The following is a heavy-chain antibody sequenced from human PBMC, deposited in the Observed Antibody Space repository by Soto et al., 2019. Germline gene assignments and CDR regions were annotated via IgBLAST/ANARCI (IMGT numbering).Heavy chain of an antibody. D-gene: IGHD5-12*01. CDR3: ARCRGYSGYD. CDR2: IYYSGST. J-gene: IGHJ4*02. CDR1: GGSISSSSYY. V-gene: IGHV4-39*01. Sequence: SETLSLTGTVSGGSISSSSYYWGWIRQPPGKGLEWIGSIYYSGSTYYNPSLKSRVTISVDTSKNQFSLKLSSVTAADTAVYYCARCRGYSGYDLGQGTLVTVCS.